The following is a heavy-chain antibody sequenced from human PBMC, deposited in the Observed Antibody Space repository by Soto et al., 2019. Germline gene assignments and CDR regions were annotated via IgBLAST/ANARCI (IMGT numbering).Heavy chain of an antibody. CDR3: ARDPKTSGGQHWAFNYFDS. CDR2: TSYDGNNR. Sequence: PGGSLRLSCAGSGFSFSSYVLSWVRQAPGRGLEWVAATSYDGNNRYYADSVKGRFIISRDNSKNTLDLEMETPRPEDAAVYYCARDPKTSGGQHWAFNYFDSWGQGTLVTVSS. D-gene: IGHD7-27*01. CDR1: GFSFSSYV. V-gene: IGHV3-30-3*01. J-gene: IGHJ4*02.